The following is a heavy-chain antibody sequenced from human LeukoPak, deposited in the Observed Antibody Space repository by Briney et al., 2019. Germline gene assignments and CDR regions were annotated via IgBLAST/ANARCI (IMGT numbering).Heavy chain of an antibody. CDR2: INPSGGST. Sequence: ASVKVSCKASGGTFSSYAISWVRQAPGQGLEWMGIINPSGGSTSYAQKFQGRVTMTRDTSTSTVYMELSSLRSEDTAVYYCARVWSITGTASLGYWGQGTLVTVSS. V-gene: IGHV1-46*01. J-gene: IGHJ4*02. CDR3: ARVWSITGTASLGY. D-gene: IGHD1-7*01. CDR1: GGTFSSYA.